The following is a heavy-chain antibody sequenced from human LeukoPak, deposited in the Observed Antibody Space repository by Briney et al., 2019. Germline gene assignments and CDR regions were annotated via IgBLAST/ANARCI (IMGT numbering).Heavy chain of an antibody. CDR1: GGSISSGGYY. Sequence: SETLSLTCTVSGGSISSGGYYWSWIRQHPGKGPEWIGYIYYSGSTYYNPSLKSRVTISVDTSKNQFSLKLSSVTAADTAVYYCARVLPRQRAFDIWGQGTMVTVSS. CDR3: ARVLPRQRAFDI. CDR2: IYYSGST. V-gene: IGHV4-31*03. J-gene: IGHJ3*02.